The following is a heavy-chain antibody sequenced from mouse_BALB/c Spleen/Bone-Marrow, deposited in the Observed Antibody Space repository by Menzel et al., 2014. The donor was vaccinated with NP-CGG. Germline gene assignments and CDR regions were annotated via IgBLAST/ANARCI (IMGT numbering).Heavy chain of an antibody. CDR1: GFSLTSYG. D-gene: IGHD2-3*01. Sequence: QVQLKESGPGLVAPSQSLSITCTVSGFSLTSYGVHWVRQPPGKGLEWLGVMWAGGDTNYNSAHMSRLNIIKDNSKSQVFLKMNSLQADDTAMYYCAREGGWLLRNYYAMDYWGQGTSVTVSS. J-gene: IGHJ4*01. CDR3: AREGGWLLRNYYAMDY. CDR2: MWAGGDT. V-gene: IGHV2-9*02.